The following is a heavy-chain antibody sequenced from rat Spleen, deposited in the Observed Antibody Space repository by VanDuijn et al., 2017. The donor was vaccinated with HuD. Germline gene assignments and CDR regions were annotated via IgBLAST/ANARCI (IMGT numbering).Heavy chain of an antibody. Sequence: EVQLVESDGGLVQPGRSLKLSCATSGFTFSDYYMAWVRQAPTKGLEWVATISYDGSSTYYRDSVKGRFTISRYNAKTTLYLQMDSLRSEDTATYYCARGAYGGYYFDYWGQGVMVTVSS. CDR3: ARGAYGGYYFDY. V-gene: IGHV5-29*01. D-gene: IGHD1-11*01. CDR2: ISYDGSST. J-gene: IGHJ2*01. CDR1: GFTFSDYY.